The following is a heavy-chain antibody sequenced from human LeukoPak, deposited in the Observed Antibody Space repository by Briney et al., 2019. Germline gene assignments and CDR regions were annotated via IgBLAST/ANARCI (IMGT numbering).Heavy chain of an antibody. D-gene: IGHD3-22*01. V-gene: IGHV1-69*01. CDR3: ARRSGYSTPECYISGRDYFDY. CDR2: IPIFGTP. J-gene: IGHJ4*02. CDR1: GGTSKNYA. Sequence: GSSVKVSCKASGGTSKNYAITWVRQAPGQGLEWLGGIPIFGTPNYTQKLQGRVTFTADASTATAYMELANLRSEDTAMYYCARRSGYSTPECYISGRDYFDYWGLGTLVAVST.